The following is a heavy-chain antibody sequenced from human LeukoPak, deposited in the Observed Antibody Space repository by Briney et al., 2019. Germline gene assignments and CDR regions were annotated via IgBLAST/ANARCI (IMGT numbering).Heavy chain of an antibody. V-gene: IGHV3-15*01. CDR2: IKSKTDGGTT. CDR1: GFTFSNAW. D-gene: IGHD3-22*01. Sequence: GGSLRLSCAASGFTFSNAWMSWVRQAPGKGLEWVGRIKSKTDGGTTDYASPVKGRFTISRDDSKNTVYLQMNSLRAEDTAVYYCTTAAEYNYDSSAYYQYDYWGQGTLVTVSS. J-gene: IGHJ4*02. CDR3: TTAAEYNYDSSAYYQYDY.